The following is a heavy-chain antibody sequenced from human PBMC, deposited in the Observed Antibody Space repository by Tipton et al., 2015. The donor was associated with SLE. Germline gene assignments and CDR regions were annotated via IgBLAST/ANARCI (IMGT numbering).Heavy chain of an antibody. J-gene: IGHJ4*02. CDR1: GDSISNYY. D-gene: IGHD6-13*01. CDR3: ARFGPFTAAHKNYFDS. CDR2: IYSSGST. V-gene: IGHV4-59*01. Sequence: TLSLTCTVSGDSISNYYWNWIRQPPGKGLEWIGYIYSSGSTSYNPSLESRVTVSVDTSKNQFSLKLSSVTAVDTAVYFCARFGPFTAAHKNYFDSWGQGTLVTVSS.